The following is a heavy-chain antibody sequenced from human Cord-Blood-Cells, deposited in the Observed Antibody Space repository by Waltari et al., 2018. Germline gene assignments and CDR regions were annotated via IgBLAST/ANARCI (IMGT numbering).Heavy chain of an antibody. CDR2: IYYSGST. CDR3: ARGWFDP. Sequence: QVQLQESGPGLVKPSETLSLTCTASGGSISSYYWSWIRQPPGKGLEWIGYIYYSGSTNYNPSLKSRVTISVDTSKNQFSLKLSSVTAADTAVYYCARGWFDPWGQGTLVTVSS. J-gene: IGHJ5*02. CDR1: GGSISSYY. V-gene: IGHV4-59*01.